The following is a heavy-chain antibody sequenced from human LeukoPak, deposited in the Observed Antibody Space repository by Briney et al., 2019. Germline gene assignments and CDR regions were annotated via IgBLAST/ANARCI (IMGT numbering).Heavy chain of an antibody. CDR2: ISAYNGNT. D-gene: IGHD1-26*01. CDR1: GYTFTSYG. J-gene: IGHJ5*02. Sequence: ASVKVSCKASGYTFTSYGISWVRQAPGQGLEWMGWISAYNGNTNYAQKLQGRVTMTTDTSTSTAYMELRSLRSDDTAVYYCARDGYSGSYTTVGYNWFDPWGQGTLVTVSS. CDR3: ARDGYSGSYTTVGYNWFDP. V-gene: IGHV1-18*01.